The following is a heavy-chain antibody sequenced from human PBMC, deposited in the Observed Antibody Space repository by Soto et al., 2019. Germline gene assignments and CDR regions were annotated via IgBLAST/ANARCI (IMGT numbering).Heavy chain of an antibody. CDR1: GGSISSGGYS. CDR3: ATYLIHEYFQH. J-gene: IGHJ1*01. Sequence: PSETLSLTCAVSGGSISSGGYSWSWIRQPPGKGLEWIGYIYHSGSTYYNPSLKSRVTISVDTSKNQFSLKLSSVTAADTAVYYCATYLIHEYFQHWGQGTLVTVSS. D-gene: IGHD3-16*01. CDR2: IYHSGST. V-gene: IGHV4-30-2*05.